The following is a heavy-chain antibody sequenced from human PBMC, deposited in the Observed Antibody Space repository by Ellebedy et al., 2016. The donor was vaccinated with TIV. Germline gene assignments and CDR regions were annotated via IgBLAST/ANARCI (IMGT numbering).Heavy chain of an antibody. CDR3: VPGRENSGAEVGP. CDR2: IKSDGSST. Sequence: GGSLRLXXAASGFTFSSYWMHWVRQAPGKGLVWVSRIKSDGSSTSYADSVKGRFTISRDNAKNSVYLQMNSLRAEDTAVYYCVPGRENSGAEVGPWGPGTLVTVSS. J-gene: IGHJ4*02. V-gene: IGHV3-74*01. D-gene: IGHD2-15*01. CDR1: GFTFSSYW.